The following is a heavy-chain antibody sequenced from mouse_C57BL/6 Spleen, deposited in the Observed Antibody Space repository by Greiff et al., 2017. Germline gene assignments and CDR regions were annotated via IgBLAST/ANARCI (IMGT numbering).Heavy chain of an antibody. V-gene: IGHV1-15*01. D-gene: IGHD2-10*01. Sequence: VKLQESGAELVRPGASVTLSCKASGYTFTDYEMHWVKQTPVHGLEWIGAIDPETGGTAYNQKFKGKAILTADKSSSTAYMELRSLTSEDSAVYYCTRILLYYFDYWGQGTTLTVSS. J-gene: IGHJ2*01. CDR1: GYTFTDYE. CDR3: TRILLYYFDY. CDR2: IDPETGGT.